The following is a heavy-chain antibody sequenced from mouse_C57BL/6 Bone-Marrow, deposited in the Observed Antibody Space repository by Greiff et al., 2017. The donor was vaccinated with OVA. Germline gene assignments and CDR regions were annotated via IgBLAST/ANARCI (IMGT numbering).Heavy chain of an antibody. CDR1: GFSLTSYG. CDR2: IWSGGST. D-gene: IGHD1-1*01. CDR3: AKDYYGSSGPWYFDV. V-gene: IGHV2-4*01. Sequence: VKLMESGPGLVQPSQSLSITCTVSGFSLTSYGVHWVRQPPGKGLEWLGVIWSGGSTDYNAAFISRLSISKDNSKSQVFFKMNSLQADDTAIYYCAKDYYGSSGPWYFDVWGTGTTVTVSS. J-gene: IGHJ1*03.